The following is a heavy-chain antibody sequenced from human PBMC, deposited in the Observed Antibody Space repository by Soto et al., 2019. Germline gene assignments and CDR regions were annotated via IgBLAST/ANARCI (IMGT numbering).Heavy chain of an antibody. CDR3: ARERIAAGGTHDAIDI. D-gene: IGHD6-13*01. Sequence: GGSLRLSCAASGLSVSTNYMTWIRPAPGKGLEWVSLIFAGGRTYYADSVKGRFTISRDNSKNTLYLQMNSLSAEDTGVYYCARERIAAGGTHDAIDIWGQGTMVTV. CDR2: IFAGGRT. CDR1: GLSVSTNY. V-gene: IGHV3-53*01. J-gene: IGHJ3*02.